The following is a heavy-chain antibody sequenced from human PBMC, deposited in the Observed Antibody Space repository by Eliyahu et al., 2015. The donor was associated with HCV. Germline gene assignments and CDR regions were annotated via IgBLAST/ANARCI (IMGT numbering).Heavy chain of an antibody. V-gene: IGHV3-48*02. D-gene: IGHD3-3*01. CDR3: ARDRGTIFGVVIMPNDAFDI. CDR2: ISSSSSTI. J-gene: IGHJ3*02. Sequence: VRQAPGKGLEWVSYISSSSSTIYYADSVKGRFTISRDNAKNSLYLQMNSLRDEDTAVYYCARDRGTIFGVVIMPNDAFDIWGQGTMVTVSS.